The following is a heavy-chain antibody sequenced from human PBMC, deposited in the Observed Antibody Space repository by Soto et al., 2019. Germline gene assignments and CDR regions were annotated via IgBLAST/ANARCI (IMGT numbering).Heavy chain of an antibody. V-gene: IGHV3-23*01. J-gene: IGHJ4*02. CDR1: GFTFNNYA. Sequence: EVQLLESGGGLVQPGGSLRLSCAASGFTFNNYAMTWVRQAPGKGLEWVSAISGGGDTTSYAESVKGRFTFSRDGSKNTLYLQMSSLRAEDTAIYYCAKGRGGSGSLTPRVDFWGQGTLVTVSS. CDR2: ISGGGDTT. CDR3: AKGRGGSGSLTPRVDF. D-gene: IGHD3-10*01.